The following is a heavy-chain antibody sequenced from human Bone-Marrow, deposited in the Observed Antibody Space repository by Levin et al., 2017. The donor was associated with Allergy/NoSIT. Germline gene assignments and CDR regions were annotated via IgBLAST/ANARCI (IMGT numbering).Heavy chain of an antibody. V-gene: IGHV1-69*13. Sequence: PEASVKVSCKAFGGTFRSADFNWVRQAPGQGLEWMGGIIPMFGTPHYAQKFQGRITIAADESSYSASMELSGLRPEDTAVYYCALGGPEGLQTYFDIWDRGPLVIVSS. J-gene: IGHJ2*01. D-gene: IGHD3-10*01. CDR1: GGTFRSAD. CDR3: ALGGPEGLQTYFDI. CDR2: IIPMFGTP.